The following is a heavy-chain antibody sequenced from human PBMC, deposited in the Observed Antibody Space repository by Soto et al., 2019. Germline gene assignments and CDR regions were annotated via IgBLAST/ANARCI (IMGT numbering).Heavy chain of an antibody. CDR2: VRGDFVTT. V-gene: IGHV3-23*01. Sequence: EVQLLESGGGLVQPGGSLRLSCATSGFTFSDHAMHWVRQAPGEGLEWVSGVRGDFVTTPYADSVKGRFTISRDNSKNTLYLQMNSLRAEDTAIYFCARGSKDSYPGSRIFDFWGRGTLVTVSS. J-gene: IGHJ4*02. CDR1: GFTFSDHA. D-gene: IGHD3-10*01. CDR3: ARGSKDSYPGSRIFDF.